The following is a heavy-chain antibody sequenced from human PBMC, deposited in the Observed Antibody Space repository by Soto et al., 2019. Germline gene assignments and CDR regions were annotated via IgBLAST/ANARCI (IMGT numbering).Heavy chain of an antibody. CDR1: GFTFSSYS. Sequence: GGSLRLSCAASGFTFSSYSMNWVRQAPGKGLEWISYISTSSSAIYYADSVKGRFTISRDNAKNTLYLQMNSLRAEDTAVYYCARKRTIDYWGQGTLVTVSS. D-gene: IGHD4-17*01. CDR2: ISTSSSAI. V-gene: IGHV3-48*04. J-gene: IGHJ4*02. CDR3: ARKRTIDY.